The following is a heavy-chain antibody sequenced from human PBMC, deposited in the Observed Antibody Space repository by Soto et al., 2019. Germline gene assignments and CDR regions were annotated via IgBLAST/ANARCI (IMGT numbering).Heavy chain of an antibody. CDR1: GGSISSSSYY. Sequence: QLQLPESGPGLVKPSDTLSLTCTVSGGSISSSSYYWGWIRQPPGKGLEWIGSIYYSGSTFYNPSLKSRVTISVDTSKNQFSLKLSSVTAADTAVYYCATFYGDYVSYWGQGTLVTVSS. CDR3: ATFYGDYVSY. V-gene: IGHV4-39*01. CDR2: IYYSGST. J-gene: IGHJ4*02. D-gene: IGHD4-17*01.